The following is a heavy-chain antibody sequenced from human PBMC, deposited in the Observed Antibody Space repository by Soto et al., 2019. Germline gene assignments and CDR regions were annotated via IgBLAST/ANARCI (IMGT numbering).Heavy chain of an antibody. CDR1: GYTFTSYD. CDR2: MNPNSGNA. Sequence: ASVKVSCKASGYTFTSYDINWVRQATGQGLEWMGWMNPNSGNAGYAQKFQGRVTMTRNTSISTAYMELSSLRSEDTAVYYCAILLYDSSGYYYGRGISGWFDPWGQGTLVTVS. V-gene: IGHV1-8*01. J-gene: IGHJ5*02. CDR3: AILLYDSSGYYYGRGISGWFDP. D-gene: IGHD3-22*01.